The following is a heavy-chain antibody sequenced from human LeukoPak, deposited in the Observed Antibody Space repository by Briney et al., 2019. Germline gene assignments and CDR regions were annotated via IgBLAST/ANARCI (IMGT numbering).Heavy chain of an antibody. V-gene: IGHV1-8*01. D-gene: IGHD1-20*01. CDR2: MNPNSGNT. J-gene: IGHJ4*02. CDR1: GYTFTDYD. CDR3: ARATITGSLFYFDY. Sequence: ASVKVSCKASGYTFTDYDINWVRQATGQGLEWMGWMNPNSGNTGYTQKFRGRVTMTRNTSISTAYMELSRLTSDDTAVYYCARATITGSLFYFDYWGQGTLVTVSS.